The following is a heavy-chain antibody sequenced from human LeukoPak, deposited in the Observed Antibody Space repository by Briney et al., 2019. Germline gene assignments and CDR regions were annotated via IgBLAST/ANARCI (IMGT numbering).Heavy chain of an antibody. V-gene: IGHV1-18*01. CDR2: IHSNNGNT. J-gene: IGHJ6*01. CDR3: ARHIVVVREYYYFGMDV. D-gene: IGHD2-15*01. Sequence: ASVEVSCKASGYTFSNYGISWVRQAPGQGLEWIGWIHSNNGNTNYAQRLQGRVTMTTDPSTSTAYMELRSLRSDDTAVYYCARHIVVVREYYYFGMDVWGQGTTVTVSS. CDR1: GYTFSNYG.